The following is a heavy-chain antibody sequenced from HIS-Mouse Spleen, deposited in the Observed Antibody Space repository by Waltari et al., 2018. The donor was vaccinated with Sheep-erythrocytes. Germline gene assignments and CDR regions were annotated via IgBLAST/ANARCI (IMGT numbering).Heavy chain of an antibody. CDR2: ISYDGSNK. CDR3: AKDRRGFWDY. V-gene: IGHV3-30*18. J-gene: IGHJ4*02. CDR1: GFTFSSYG. Sequence: QVQLVESGGGVVQPGRSLRLSCAASGFTFSSYGMHWVRQAPGKWLGWVAVISYDGSNKYYADSVKGRFTISRDNSKNTLYLQMNSLRAEDTAVYYCAKDRRGFWDYWGQGTLVTVSS. D-gene: IGHD3-10*01.